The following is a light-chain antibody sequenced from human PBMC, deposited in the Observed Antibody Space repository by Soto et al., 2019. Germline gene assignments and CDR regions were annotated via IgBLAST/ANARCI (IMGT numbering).Light chain of an antibody. J-gene: IGLJ1*01. Sequence: QSVLTQPASVSGSPRQSITISCTGASSVVGSYTYVSWYQQHPGKAPKLMIYEVNNRPSGVSNRFSGSKSGNTASLTISGLQAEDEADYYCSSYTSSSTLYVFGTGTKLTVL. CDR3: SSYTSSSTLYV. CDR1: SSVVGSYTY. V-gene: IGLV2-14*01. CDR2: EVN.